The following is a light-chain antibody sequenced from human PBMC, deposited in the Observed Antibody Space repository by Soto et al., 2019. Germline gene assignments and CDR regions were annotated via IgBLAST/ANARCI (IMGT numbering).Light chain of an antibody. V-gene: IGLV6-57*04. CDR3: QSYDVSNVV. CDR1: SGSIASTY. CDR2: EDN. Sequence: NFMLTQPHSVSESPGKTVTISCTRSSGSIASTYVQWFQQRPGSAPTVVIFEDNQRPSGVPDRFSGSIDRSSNSASLAISGLTTDDDADYYCQSYDVSNVVFGGGTKLNVL. J-gene: IGLJ2*01.